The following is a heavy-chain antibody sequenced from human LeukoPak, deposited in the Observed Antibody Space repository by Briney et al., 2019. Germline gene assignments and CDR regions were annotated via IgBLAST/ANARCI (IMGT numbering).Heavy chain of an antibody. V-gene: IGHV3-74*01. J-gene: IGHJ4*02. D-gene: IGHD1-26*01. Sequence: GGSQRLSCAASGLTFSSAWMHWVRQTPGKRLVWISRIRSDGTATYADSVRGRFTISRDNAKNTLYLQMNNLRADDTGIYYCARDGSYKLDYWGQGALVTVSS. CDR2: IRSDGTA. CDR1: GLTFSSAW. CDR3: ARDGSYKLDY.